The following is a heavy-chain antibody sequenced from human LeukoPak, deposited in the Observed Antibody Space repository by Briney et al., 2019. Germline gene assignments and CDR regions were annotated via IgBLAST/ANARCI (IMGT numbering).Heavy chain of an antibody. CDR2: IRSKAYGGTT. Sequence: QTGGSLRLSCRACVFPFADYAISWVRQAPGKGLEWVGFIRSKAYGGTTEYAASVKGRFTISRDDSKSIAYLQMNSLKTEDTAVYYCLSAGEACPPPSIFGVVLRGYYYYGMDVWGQGTTVTVSS. J-gene: IGHJ6*02. CDR1: VFPFADYA. D-gene: IGHD3-3*01. V-gene: IGHV3-49*04. CDR3: LSAGEACPPPSIFGVVLRGYYYYGMDV.